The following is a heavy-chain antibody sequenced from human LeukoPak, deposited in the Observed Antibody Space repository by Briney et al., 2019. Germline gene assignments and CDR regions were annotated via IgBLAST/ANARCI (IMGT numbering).Heavy chain of an antibody. V-gene: IGHV4-34*01. D-gene: IGHD6-19*01. CDR1: GGSFSGYY. CDR3: ARIYSSGWYYPFDY. Sequence: SETLSLTCAVYGGSFSGYYWSWIRQPPGKGLEWIGEINHSGSTNYNPSLKSRVTISVDTSKNQFSLKLSSVTAADTAVYYCARIYSSGWYYPFDYWGQGTLVTVSS. J-gene: IGHJ4*02. CDR2: INHSGST.